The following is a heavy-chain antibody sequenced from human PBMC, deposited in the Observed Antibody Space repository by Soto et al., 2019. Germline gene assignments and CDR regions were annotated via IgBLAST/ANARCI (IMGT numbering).Heavy chain of an antibody. J-gene: IGHJ4*01. V-gene: IGHV3-33*01. CDR1: GFTVSSYG. CDR2: IWYDGSNK. CDR3: ARNTYDYFES. Sequence: QVQLVESGGGVVQPGRSLRLSCAASGFTVSSYGMNWVRQAPGKGLEWVTVIWYDGSNKYYADSVKGRFTISRDNSKLTLDLQMNRLRVEDTAVYDCARNTYDYFESWGQGILVNVSS.